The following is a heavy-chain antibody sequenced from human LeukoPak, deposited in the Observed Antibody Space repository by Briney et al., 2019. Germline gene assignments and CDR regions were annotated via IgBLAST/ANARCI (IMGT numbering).Heavy chain of an antibody. D-gene: IGHD5-24*01. CDR1: GFNFNDAA. Sequence: GGSLRLSCAASGFNFNDAAMTWVRQATGKGLEWVSLIASSGRNTYYTDSVRGRFTISRDNSKKTLSLQMNSLRVEDTAIYYCAKDIQSSAWGLGTMVTVSS. CDR3: AKDIQSSA. V-gene: IGHV3-23*01. CDR2: IASSGRNT. J-gene: IGHJ3*01.